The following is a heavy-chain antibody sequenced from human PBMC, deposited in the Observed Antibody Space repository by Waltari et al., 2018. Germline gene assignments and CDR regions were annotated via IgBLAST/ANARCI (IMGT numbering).Heavy chain of an antibody. Sequence: EVQLLESGGGLVQPGGSLRLSCAASGFTFSSYAMSWVRRAPGKGLEWVSAISGSGGSTYYADSVKGRFTISRDNSKNTLYLQMNSLRAEDTAVYYCAKDKRSYYYGSGPFDYWGQGTLVTVSS. D-gene: IGHD3-10*01. CDR1: GFTFSSYA. CDR3: AKDKRSYYYGSGPFDY. V-gene: IGHV3-23*01. J-gene: IGHJ4*02. CDR2: ISGSGGST.